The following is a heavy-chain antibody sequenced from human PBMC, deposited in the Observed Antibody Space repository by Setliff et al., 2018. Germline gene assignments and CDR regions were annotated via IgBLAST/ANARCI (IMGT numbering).Heavy chain of an antibody. J-gene: IGHJ4*02. V-gene: IGHV3-23*01. CDR3: ARTHRVEATLDF. CDR1: GFTFSSYA. Sequence: GGSLRLSCAASGFTFSSYAMSWVRQAPGKGLEWVSGISGSGGRTYYADSVKGRFTISRDNSKNTLYLQMSSLRAEDTAVYYCARTHRVEATLDFWGRGTLVTVSS. D-gene: IGHD1-26*01. CDR2: ISGSGGRT.